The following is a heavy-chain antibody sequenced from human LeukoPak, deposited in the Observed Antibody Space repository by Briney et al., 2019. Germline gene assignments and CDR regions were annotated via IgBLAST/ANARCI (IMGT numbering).Heavy chain of an antibody. D-gene: IGHD3-10*01. CDR3: AGTPWFGELTLDY. CDR1: GFTFPSST. Sequence: GASVKVSCKASGFTFPSSTIQWVGQARGQRLEWIGWIVVGSGNTNYAQKFQERVIITRDMSTTTVYMELSSLRSEDTAVYYCAGTPWFGELTLDYWGQGTLVAVSS. CDR2: IVVGSGNT. J-gene: IGHJ4*02. V-gene: IGHV1-58*02.